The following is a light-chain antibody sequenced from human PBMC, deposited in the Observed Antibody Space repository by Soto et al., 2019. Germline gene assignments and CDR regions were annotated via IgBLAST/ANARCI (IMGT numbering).Light chain of an antibody. CDR2: DAS. V-gene: IGKV3D-15*01. J-gene: IGKJ1*01. CDR3: QQYGRFPQT. CDR1: QCVNSR. Sequence: EILMTQSPSTLSASPGERVSLSCRASQCVNSRVAWYQQRPAQAPRLLISDASNRATGIPARFNGSGSETDYTLTISNLEAEDFAVYYCQQYGRFPQTFGRGTKVDIK.